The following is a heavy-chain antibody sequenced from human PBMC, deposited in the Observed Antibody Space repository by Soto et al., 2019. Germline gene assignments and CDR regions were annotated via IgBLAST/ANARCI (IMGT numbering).Heavy chain of an antibody. CDR1: GYTFTSYY. Sequence: QVQLVQSGAEVKKPGASVKVSCKASGYTFTSYYMHWVRQAPGQGLEWMGIINPSGGSTSYAQKFQGRVTMTRDTSTSTVYMELSRLRSEDTAVYYCARAPSLAAAGKNYYYGMDVWGQGTTVTVSS. V-gene: IGHV1-46*01. CDR2: INPSGGST. D-gene: IGHD6-13*01. J-gene: IGHJ6*02. CDR3: ARAPSLAAAGKNYYYGMDV.